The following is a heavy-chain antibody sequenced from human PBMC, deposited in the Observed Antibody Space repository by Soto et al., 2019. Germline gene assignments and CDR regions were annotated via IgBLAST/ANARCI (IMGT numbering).Heavy chain of an antibody. CDR1: GFTFSSYN. CDR3: AKAPAVIAVFDY. D-gene: IGHD6-19*01. Sequence: QVRLVDSGGGVVQPGTSMRLSCAASGFTFSSYNMHWVRQAPGKRLEWVAIISYDGSNKNYADSVKGRFTISRDNSKITLYLQMSSLRPEATAVFYCAKAPAVIAVFDYWGQGTLVTVSS. V-gene: IGHV3-30*18. J-gene: IGHJ4*02. CDR2: ISYDGSNK.